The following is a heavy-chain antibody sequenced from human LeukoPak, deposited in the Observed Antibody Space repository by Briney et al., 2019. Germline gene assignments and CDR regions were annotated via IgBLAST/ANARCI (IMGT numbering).Heavy chain of an antibody. V-gene: IGHV4-59*11. Sequence: SETLSLTCTVSGGSISSHYWSWIRQPPGKGLEWIGYIYYSGSTNYNPSLKSRVTISVDTSKNQFSLKLSSVTAADTAVYYCARSPTRAADSFDYWGQGTLVTVSS. D-gene: IGHD2-15*01. CDR1: GGSISSHY. CDR3: ARSPTRAADSFDY. CDR2: IYYSGST. J-gene: IGHJ4*02.